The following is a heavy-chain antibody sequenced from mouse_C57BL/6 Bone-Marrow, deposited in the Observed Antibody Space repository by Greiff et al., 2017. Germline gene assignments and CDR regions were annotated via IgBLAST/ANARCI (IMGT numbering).Heavy chain of an antibody. D-gene: IGHD1-1*01. J-gene: IGHJ4*01. Sequence: EVQLVESGGGLVKPGGSLKLSCAASGFTFSSYTMSWVRQTPEKRLEWVATISSGGSYTYYPDSVKGRFTISRDNAKNTLYLQMSSLKSEDTAMYYWTRDYYGSSGPYYAMDYWGQGTSVTVSS. CDR3: TRDYYGSSGPYYAMDY. CDR1: GFTFSSYT. V-gene: IGHV5-6-4*01. CDR2: ISSGGSYT.